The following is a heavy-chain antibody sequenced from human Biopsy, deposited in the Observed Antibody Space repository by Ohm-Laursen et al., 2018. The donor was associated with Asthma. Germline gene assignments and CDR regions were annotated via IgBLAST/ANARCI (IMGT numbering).Heavy chain of an antibody. V-gene: IGHV1-69*01. CDR1: RDIFSSYG. Sequence: SSVKVSCKGSRDIFSSYGFSWVRQAPGQGLEWMGGIIPISLTPSYARRFRGRVTISADEYTRTAYMELSSLRSEDTAVYYCARDPSYFSPSVEGWHLWGQGTMVTVSS. D-gene: IGHD2/OR15-2a*01. CDR3: ARDPSYFSPSVEGWHL. J-gene: IGHJ3*01. CDR2: IIPISLTP.